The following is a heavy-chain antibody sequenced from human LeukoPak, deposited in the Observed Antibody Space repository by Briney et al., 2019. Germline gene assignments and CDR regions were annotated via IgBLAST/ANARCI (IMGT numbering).Heavy chain of an antibody. CDR2: IFGSGHT. J-gene: IGHJ4*02. CDR3: ARGTGWLPDW. V-gene: IGHV4-59*01. D-gene: IGHD6-19*01. Sequence: SETLSLTCTVSGVSISTFLWSWIRQPPGRGLEWIGHIFGSGHTDYNPSLKSRLTISVDTSKNDFSLQLTSVTAADTAVYYCARGTGWLPDWWGQGIPVTVSS. CDR1: GVSISTFL.